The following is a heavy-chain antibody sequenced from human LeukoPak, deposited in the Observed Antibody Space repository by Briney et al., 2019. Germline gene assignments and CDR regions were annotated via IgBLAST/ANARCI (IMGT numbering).Heavy chain of an antibody. V-gene: IGHV1-2*04. J-gene: IGHJ4*02. D-gene: IGHD1-1*01. Sequence: GASVKVSCKASGYTFADYFIHWVRQAPGQGLEWMGRINPNTGGAEYAPKFQGWVTVTRDTSTSTAYMELSRLTPDDAAVYYCARGRTTTDYWGQGTLVTVSS. CDR2: INPNTGGA. CDR3: ARGRTTTDY. CDR1: GYTFADYF.